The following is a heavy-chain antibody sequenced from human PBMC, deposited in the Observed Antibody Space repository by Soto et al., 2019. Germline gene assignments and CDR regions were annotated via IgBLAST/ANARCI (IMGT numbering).Heavy chain of an antibody. J-gene: IGHJ6*03. CDR1: GGSISSYY. CDR3: ARRSKEYYYGSGSYFTGYYYMDV. D-gene: IGHD3-10*01. V-gene: IGHV4-59*08. CDR2: IYYSGST. Sequence: SETLSLTCTVSGGSISSYYWSWIRQPPGKGLEWIGYIYYSGSTNYNPSLKSRVTISVDTSKNQFSLKLSSVTAADTAVYYCARRSKEYYYGSGSYFTGYYYMDVWGKGTTVTVSS.